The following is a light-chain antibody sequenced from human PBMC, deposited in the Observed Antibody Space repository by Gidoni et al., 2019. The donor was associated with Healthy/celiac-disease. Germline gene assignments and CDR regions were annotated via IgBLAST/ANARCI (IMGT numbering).Light chain of an antibody. V-gene: IGKV1-5*03. CDR2: KES. CDR1: QSISSW. J-gene: IGKJ2*01. Sequence: DIQMTQSPSTLSASVGDRVTITCPASQSISSWLAWYQQKPGKAPKLLIYKESSLESGVPSRFSGSGSGTEFTLTISSLQPDDFATYYCQQYNSYPYTFGQGTKLEIK. CDR3: QQYNSYPYT.